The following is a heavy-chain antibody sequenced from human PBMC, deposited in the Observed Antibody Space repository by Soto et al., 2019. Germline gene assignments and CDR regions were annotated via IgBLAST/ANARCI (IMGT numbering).Heavy chain of an antibody. J-gene: IGHJ4*02. CDR3: ARAPEGSGSYSSDYFDY. V-gene: IGHV1-3*01. CDR2: INAANGNT. Sequence: ASVKVSCKASGYIFTNYAMHWVRQAPGQRLEWMGWINAANGNTKYSQKFQGRVTITTDTSASTAYMELSSLRSEDTAVYYCARAPEGSGSYSSDYFDYWGQGTLVTVAS. CDR1: GYIFTNYA. D-gene: IGHD3-10*01.